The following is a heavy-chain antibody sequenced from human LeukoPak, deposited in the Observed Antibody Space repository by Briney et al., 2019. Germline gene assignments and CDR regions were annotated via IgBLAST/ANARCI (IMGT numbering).Heavy chain of an antibody. V-gene: IGHV4-59*01. CDR2: NHYSGST. J-gene: IGHJ2*01. D-gene: IGHD2/OR15-2a*01. CDR3: ARDLSISGYFDL. CDR1: GGSINTYY. Sequence: RASETLSLTCTVSGGSINTYYWSWIRQPPGKGLEWIGYNHYSGSTNYNPSLKSRVTISVDTSNNQFSLRLSSVTAADTAVYYCARDLSISGYFDLWGRGTLVTVSS.